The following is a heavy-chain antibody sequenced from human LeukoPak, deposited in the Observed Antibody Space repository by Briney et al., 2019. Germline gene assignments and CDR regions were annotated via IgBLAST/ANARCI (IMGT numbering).Heavy chain of an antibody. J-gene: IGHJ5*02. CDR1: GFTLSSYS. Sequence: GGSLTLSCAASGFTLSSYSMNWVRQAPGKGLEWVSSISSSSSYIYYADSVKGRFTISRDNAKNSLYLQMNSLRAEDTAVYYCARDGAGRYDILTGYYWDNWFDPWGQGTLVTVSS. V-gene: IGHV3-21*01. CDR2: ISSSSSYI. D-gene: IGHD3-9*01. CDR3: ARDGAGRYDILTGYYWDNWFDP.